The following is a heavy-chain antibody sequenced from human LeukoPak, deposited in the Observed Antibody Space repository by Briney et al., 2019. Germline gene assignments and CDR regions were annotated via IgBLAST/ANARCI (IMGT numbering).Heavy chain of an antibody. CDR2: ISDDGGNK. Sequence: PGGSLRLSCAASGFTFSTYAMSWVRQAPGKGLEWVAVISDDGGNKYYADSVKGRFTISRDNSKNTLYLQMNSLRAEDTAVYYCAKAETVTRRGYFNYWGQGTLVTVSS. D-gene: IGHD4-17*01. J-gene: IGHJ4*02. V-gene: IGHV3-30*18. CDR3: AKAETVTRRGYFNY. CDR1: GFTFSTYA.